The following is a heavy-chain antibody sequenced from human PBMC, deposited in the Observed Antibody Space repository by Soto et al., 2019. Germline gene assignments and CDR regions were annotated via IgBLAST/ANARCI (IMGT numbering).Heavy chain of an antibody. CDR1: GGSFSGYY. CDR2: INHSGST. J-gene: IGHJ5*02. D-gene: IGHD5-18*01. Sequence: PSDTLSVTCAVYGGSFSGYYWSWIRQPPGKGLEWIGEINHSGSTNYNPSLKSRVTISVDTSKNQFSLKLSSVTAADTAVYYCARGRPRGIQLWARFDPWGQGTLVTVSS. V-gene: IGHV4-34*01. CDR3: ARGRPRGIQLWARFDP.